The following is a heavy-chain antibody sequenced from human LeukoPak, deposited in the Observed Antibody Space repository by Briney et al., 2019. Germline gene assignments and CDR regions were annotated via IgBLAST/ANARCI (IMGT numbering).Heavy chain of an antibody. V-gene: IGHV1-69*04. J-gene: IGHJ4*02. D-gene: IGHD3-10*01. CDR3: ARERWHYYSSGSYYKSPTPPDY. Sequence: GASVKVSCKASGGTFSSYAISWVRQAPGQGLEWMGRIIPILGIANYAQKFQGRVTITADKSTSTAYMELSSLRSEDTAVYYCARERWHYYSSGSYYKSPTPPDYWGQGTLVTVSS. CDR2: IIPILGIA. CDR1: GGTFSSYA.